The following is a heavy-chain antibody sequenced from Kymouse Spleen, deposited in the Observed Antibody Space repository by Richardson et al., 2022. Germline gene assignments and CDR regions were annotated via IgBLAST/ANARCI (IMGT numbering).Heavy chain of an antibody. Sequence: EVQLVESGGGLVQPGGSLRLSCAASGFTFSSYWMSWVRQAPGKGLEWVANIKQDGSEKYYVDSVKGRFTISRDNAKNSLYLQMNSLRAEDTAVYYCARCITMVRGVIDYYYGMDVWGQGTTVTVSS. CDR3: ARCITMVRGVIDYYYGMDV. CDR2: IKQDGSEK. J-gene: IGHJ6*02. V-gene: IGHV3-7*01. CDR1: GFTFSSYW. D-gene: IGHD3-10*01.